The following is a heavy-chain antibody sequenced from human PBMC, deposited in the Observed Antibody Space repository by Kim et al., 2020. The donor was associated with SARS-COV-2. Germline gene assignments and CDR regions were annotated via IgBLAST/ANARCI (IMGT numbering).Heavy chain of an antibody. CDR1: GFTVSSNY. Sequence: GGSLRLSCAASGFTVSSNYMSWVRQAPGKGLEWVSAISSGGRKSYEAAVKEGFTISRENTTNKPHHHMNSLRAADTAVYYCAGDEPDSGAYWRGFYYGR. CDR3: AGDEPDSGAYWRGFYYGR. CDR2: ISSGGRK. V-gene: IGHV3-66*01. D-gene: IGHD4-17*01. J-gene: IGHJ6*01.